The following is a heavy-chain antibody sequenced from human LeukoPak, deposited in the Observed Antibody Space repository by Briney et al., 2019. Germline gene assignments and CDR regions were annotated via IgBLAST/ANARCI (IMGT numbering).Heavy chain of an antibody. CDR3: ARDRYSGYDGFGAFDI. CDR2: IIPILGIA. J-gene: IGHJ3*02. D-gene: IGHD5-12*01. Sequence: SVKVSCKASGGTFSSYAISWVRQAPGQGLEWMGRIIPILGIANYAQKFQGRVTITADKSTSTAYMELSSLRSEDTAVYYCARDRYSGYDGFGAFDIWGQGTMVTVSS. V-gene: IGHV1-69*04. CDR1: GGTFSSYA.